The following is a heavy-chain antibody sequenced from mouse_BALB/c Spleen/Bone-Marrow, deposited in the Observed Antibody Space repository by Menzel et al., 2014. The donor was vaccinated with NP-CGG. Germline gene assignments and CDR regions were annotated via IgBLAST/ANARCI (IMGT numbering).Heavy chain of an antibody. Sequence: VQLQQSGAELAKPGASVKMSCKASGYTFTSYWMHWVKQRPGQGLEWIGYINPSTGYTEYNPNFKDKATLTADKSSSTAYMQLSSLTSEDSAVYYCARRAYGSYGFPYWGQGTLVTVSA. V-gene: IGHV1-7*01. D-gene: IGHD1-1*01. J-gene: IGHJ3*01. CDR2: INPSTGYT. CDR3: ARRAYGSYGFPY. CDR1: GYTFTSYW.